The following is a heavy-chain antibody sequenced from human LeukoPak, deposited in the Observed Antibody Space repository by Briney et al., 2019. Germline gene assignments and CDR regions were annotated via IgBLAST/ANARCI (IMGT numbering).Heavy chain of an antibody. CDR1: GYIFTNCY. CDR3: ARDHGSAYYRAPRH. D-gene: IGHD3-10*01. Sequence: ASEKVSFTASGYIFTNCYMHWLRQAPGQGLEWMGTINPSGGSTSYAQKFQGRVTVTRDTSTSTVYMELSTLRSEDTAVYDCARDHGSAYYRAPRHWGQGTLVTVSP. V-gene: IGHV1-46*01. J-gene: IGHJ4*02. CDR2: INPSGGST.